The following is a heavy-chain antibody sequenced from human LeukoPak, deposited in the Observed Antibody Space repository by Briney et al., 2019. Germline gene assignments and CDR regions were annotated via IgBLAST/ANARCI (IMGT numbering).Heavy chain of an antibody. CDR1: GYTFTGYY. CDR2: INPNSGGT. J-gene: IGHJ5*02. V-gene: IGHV1-2*02. CDR3: ARFNLYNWFDP. Sequence: ASVKVSCKASGYTFTGYYMHWVRQAPGQGLEWMGWINPNSGGTNYAQNLQGRVTMTTDTSTSTAYMELRSLRSDDTAVYYCARFNLYNWFDPWGQGTLVTVSS.